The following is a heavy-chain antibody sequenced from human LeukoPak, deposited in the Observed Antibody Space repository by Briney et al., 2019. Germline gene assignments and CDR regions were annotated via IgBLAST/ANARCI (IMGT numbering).Heavy chain of an antibody. D-gene: IGHD3-9*01. V-gene: IGHV3-74*03. J-gene: IGHJ4*02. Sequence: GSLRLSCAASGFTFSTYWMHWIRQAPGKGLVWVSRVRPEGTTTAYADSVKGRFTISRDNAKNTLFLQMNSLSAEDTAVYYCARDLDWILFDYWGQGTLVTVSS. CDR2: VRPEGTTT. CDR1: GFTFSTYW. CDR3: ARDLDWILFDY.